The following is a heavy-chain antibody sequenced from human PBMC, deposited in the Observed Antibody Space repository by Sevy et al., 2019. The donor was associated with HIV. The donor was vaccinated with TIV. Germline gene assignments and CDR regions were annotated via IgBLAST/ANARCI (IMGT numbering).Heavy chain of an antibody. J-gene: IGHJ6*02. Sequence: GGSLRLSCAASGFTVSSNYMSWVRQAPGKGLEWVSVIYSGGSTYYADSVKGRFTISRDNSKNTLYLQMNSLRAEDTAVYYCSRRSGYHYYGMDVRGQGTTVTVSS. CDR3: SRRSGYHYYGMDV. CDR1: GFTVSSNY. CDR2: IYSGGST. V-gene: IGHV3-53*01. D-gene: IGHD3-3*01.